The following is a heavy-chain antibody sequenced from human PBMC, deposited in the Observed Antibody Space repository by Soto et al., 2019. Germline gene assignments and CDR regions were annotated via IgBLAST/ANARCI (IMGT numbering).Heavy chain of an antibody. CDR1: GGSISSGDYY. Sequence: PSETLSLTCTVSGGSISSGDYYWSWIRQPPGKGLEWIGYIYYSGSTYYNPSLKSRVTISVDTSKNQFSLKLSSVTAADTAVYYCARVNWDYMVWSSGIDPWGQGTLVTVSS. CDR2: IYYSGST. D-gene: IGHD1-7*01. V-gene: IGHV4-30-4*01. CDR3: ARVNWDYMVWSSGIDP. J-gene: IGHJ5*02.